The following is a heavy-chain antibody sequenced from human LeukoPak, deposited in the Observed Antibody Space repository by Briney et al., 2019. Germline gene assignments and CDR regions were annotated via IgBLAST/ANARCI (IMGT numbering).Heavy chain of an antibody. J-gene: IGHJ6*04. CDR1: GFTFSSYE. CDR2: ISISGSTI. V-gene: IGHV3-48*03. D-gene: IGHD6-19*01. Sequence: PGGSLRLSCAASGFTFSSYEMNWVRQAPGKGLEGVSYISISGSTIYYADSVKGRFTISRDNAKNSLYLQMNSLRAEDTAVYYCAREYRQWLVRYYYGMDVWGKGTTVTVSS. CDR3: AREYRQWLVRYYYGMDV.